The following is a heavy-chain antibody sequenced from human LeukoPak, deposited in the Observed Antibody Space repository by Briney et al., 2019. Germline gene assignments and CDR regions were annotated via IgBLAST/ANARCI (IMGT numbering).Heavy chain of an antibody. J-gene: IGHJ4*02. CDR1: GFTFSTYS. D-gene: IGHD3-10*01. CDR2: INIKGDDT. CDR3: VKDLRGGGYYTSFDY. V-gene: IGHV3-64D*08. Sequence: GGSLRLPCSASGFTFSTYSMHWVRQAPGKGLELASTINIKGDDTYYADSVKGRFTISRDHSRKTLYLQMSSLRAEDTAVYYCVKDLRGGGYYTSFDYWGQGTLVTVSS.